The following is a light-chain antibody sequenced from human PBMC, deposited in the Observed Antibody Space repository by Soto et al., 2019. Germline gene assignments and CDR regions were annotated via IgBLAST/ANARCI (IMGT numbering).Light chain of an antibody. J-gene: IGLJ2*01. CDR3: SSYTTSSTVI. Sequence: SVLTQPASVSGSPGQSITISCTGSSSDIGAYNHVSWYQQHPGKAPKLIIFDVINRPSGVSNRFSGSKFGNTASLTISGLQAEDEADYYCSSYTTSSTVIFGGGTKLTVL. CDR2: DVI. V-gene: IGLV2-14*03. CDR1: SSDIGAYNH.